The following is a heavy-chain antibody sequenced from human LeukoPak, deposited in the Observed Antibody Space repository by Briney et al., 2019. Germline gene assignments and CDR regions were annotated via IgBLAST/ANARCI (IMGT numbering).Heavy chain of an antibody. V-gene: IGHV3-23*01. CDR2: ISGSGGST. J-gene: IGHJ4*02. CDR3: AKDRPTVVTRRHYFDY. CDR1: GFTFSSYG. Sequence: GGSLRLSCAASGFTFSSYGMSWVRQAPGKGLEWVSAISGSGGSTYYADSVKGRFTISRDNSKNTLYLQMNSLRAEDTAVYYCAKDRPTVVTRRHYFDYWGQGILVTVSS. D-gene: IGHD4-23*01.